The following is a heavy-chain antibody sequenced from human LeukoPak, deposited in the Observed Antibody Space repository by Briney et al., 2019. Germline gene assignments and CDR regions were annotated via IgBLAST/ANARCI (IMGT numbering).Heavy chain of an antibody. D-gene: IGHD3/OR15-3a*01. V-gene: IGHV4-39*01. J-gene: IGHJ4*02. CDR3: ARVSDLSFDY. CDR2: IYYSGST. Sequence: SETLSLTCTVSGGSVSSGSYYWGWIRQPPGKGLEWIGSIYYSGSTYYNPSLKSRVTISVDTSKNQFSLKLSSVTAADTAVYYCARVSDLSFDYWGQGTLVTVSS. CDR1: GGSVSSGSYY.